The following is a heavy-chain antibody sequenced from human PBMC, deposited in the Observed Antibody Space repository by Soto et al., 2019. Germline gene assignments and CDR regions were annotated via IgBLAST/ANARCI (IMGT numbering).Heavy chain of an antibody. Sequence: GGSLRLSCAASGFSFSGYAMTWVRQAPGKGLKWVSTTGASGRTTYYADSVKGRFTVSRDNSKNTLDLQMSSLRADDTAVYYCATVHNTSRSFDYWGQGTLVTVSS. V-gene: IGHV3-23*01. CDR3: ATVHNTSRSFDY. J-gene: IGHJ4*02. CDR2: TGASGRTT. CDR1: GFSFSGYA. D-gene: IGHD1-20*01.